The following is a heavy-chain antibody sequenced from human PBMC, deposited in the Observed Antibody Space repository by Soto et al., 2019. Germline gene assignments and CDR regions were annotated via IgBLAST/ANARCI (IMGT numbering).Heavy chain of an antibody. CDR3: ASSGWGASGTPYLDF. J-gene: IGHJ4*02. D-gene: IGHD1-1*01. CDR1: GFTFFTHA. Sequence: GGSLRLSCEASGFTFFTHAMHWVRQAPGKGLEWVAVISYDGGSEYYADSVKGRFTTSRDNAKNSLYLQMNSLTVEDTAIYYCASSGWGASGTPYLDFWGQGTLVTVSS. V-gene: IGHV3-30-3*01. CDR2: ISYDGGSE.